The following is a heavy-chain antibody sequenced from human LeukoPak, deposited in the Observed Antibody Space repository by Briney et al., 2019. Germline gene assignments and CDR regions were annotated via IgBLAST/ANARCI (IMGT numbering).Heavy chain of an antibody. J-gene: IGHJ4*02. CDR1: GFTFSSYS. V-gene: IGHV3-21*01. CDR3: AREEQWLVPGPFDY. D-gene: IGHD6-19*01. CDR2: ISSSSSYI. Sequence: GGSLRLSCAASGFTFSSYSMNWVRRAPGKGLEWVSSISSSSSYIYYADSVKGRFTISRDNAKNSLDLQMNSLRAEDTAVYYCAREEQWLVPGPFDYWGQGTLVTVSS.